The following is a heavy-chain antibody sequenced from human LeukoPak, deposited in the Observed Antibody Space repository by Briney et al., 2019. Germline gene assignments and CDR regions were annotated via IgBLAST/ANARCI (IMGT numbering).Heavy chain of an antibody. CDR1: GGSISSGGYS. V-gene: IGHV4-30-2*01. Sequence: SETLSLTCGVSGGSISSGGYSWSWIRQPPGKGLEWIGYIYHSGSTYYNPSLKSRVTISVDRSKNQFSLKLSSVTAADTAVYYCARVGSGVAFDYWGQGTLVTVSS. CDR3: ARVGSGVAFDY. D-gene: IGHD3-3*01. J-gene: IGHJ4*02. CDR2: IYHSGST.